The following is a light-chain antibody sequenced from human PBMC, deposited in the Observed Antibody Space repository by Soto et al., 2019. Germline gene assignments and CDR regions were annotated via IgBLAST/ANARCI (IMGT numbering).Light chain of an antibody. V-gene: IGKV1-9*01. CDR2: AAS. J-gene: IGKJ4*01. CDR1: QDISSY. CDR3: QQLNT. Sequence: DIQLTQSPSFLSASVGDRVTFTCRASQDISSYLAWYQQKPGKAPKVLIYAASTLQSGVPSRFSGSGYGTEFTLTISSLQPEDFATYYCQQLNTFGGGTKVEIK.